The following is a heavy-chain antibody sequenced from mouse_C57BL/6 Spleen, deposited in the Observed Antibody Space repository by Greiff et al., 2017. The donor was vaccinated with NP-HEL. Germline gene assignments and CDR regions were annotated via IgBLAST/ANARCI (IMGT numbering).Heavy chain of an antibody. D-gene: IGHD2-3*01. V-gene: IGHV5-17*01. CDR2: ISSGSSTI. CDR3: ARQGDDGYAMDY. Sequence: EVMLVESGGGLVKPGGSLKLSCAASGFTFSDYGMHWVRQAPEKGLEWVAYISSGSSTIYYADTVKGRFTISRDNAKNTLFLQMTSLRSEDTAMYYCARQGDDGYAMDYWGQGTSVTVSS. J-gene: IGHJ4*01. CDR1: GFTFSDYG.